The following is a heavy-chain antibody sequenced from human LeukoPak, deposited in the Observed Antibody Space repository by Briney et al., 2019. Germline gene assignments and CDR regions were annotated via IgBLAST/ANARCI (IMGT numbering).Heavy chain of an antibody. CDR1: GFTFSSYG. V-gene: IGHV3-30*02. CDR2: IWYDGSNK. D-gene: IGHD5-18*01. Sequence: PGGSLRLSCAASGFTFSSYGMHWVRQAPGKGLEWVAVIWYDGSNKYYADSVKGRFTISRDNSKNTLYLQMHSLRAEDTAVYYCAKDRGYSYFDYWGQGTLVTVSS. J-gene: IGHJ4*02. CDR3: AKDRGYSYFDY.